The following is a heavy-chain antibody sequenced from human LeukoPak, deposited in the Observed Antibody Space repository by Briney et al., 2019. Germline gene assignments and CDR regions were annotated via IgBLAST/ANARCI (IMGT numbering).Heavy chain of an antibody. D-gene: IGHD3-22*01. CDR1: GGSISSGDYY. Sequence: SQTLSLTCTVSGGSISSGDYYWSWIRQPPGKGLEWIGYIYYSGSTYYNPSLKSRVTISVDTSKNQFSLKLSSVTAADTAVYYCARAVDYYDSSGCPLFDYWGQGTLVTVSS. J-gene: IGHJ4*02. V-gene: IGHV4-30-4*01. CDR3: ARAVDYYDSSGCPLFDY. CDR2: IYYSGST.